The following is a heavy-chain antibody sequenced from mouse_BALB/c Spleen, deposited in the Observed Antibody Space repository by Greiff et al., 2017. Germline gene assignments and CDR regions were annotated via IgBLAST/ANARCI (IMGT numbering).Heavy chain of an antibody. CDR1: GFTFTDYY. D-gene: IGHD2-3*01. Sequence: EVQGVESGGGLVQPGGSLRLSCATSGFTFTDYYMSWVRQPPGKALEWLGFIRNKANGYTTEYSASVKGRFTISRDNSQSILYLQMNTLRAEDSATYYCARYYDGYYYAMDYWGQGTSVTVSS. CDR3: ARYYDGYYYAMDY. V-gene: IGHV7-3*02. CDR2: IRNKANGYTT. J-gene: IGHJ4*01.